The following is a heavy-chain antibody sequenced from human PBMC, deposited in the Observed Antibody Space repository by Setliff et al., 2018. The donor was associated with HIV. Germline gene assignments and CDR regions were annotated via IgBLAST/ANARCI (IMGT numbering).Heavy chain of an antibody. V-gene: IGHV3-7*03. D-gene: IGHD2-15*01. J-gene: IGHJ5*02. CDR1: GFTFSSYW. CDR3: AREYCSGGSCYVTPRKIYNWFDP. CDR2: IKQDGSEK. Sequence: LRLSCAASGFTFSSYWMSWVRQAPGKGLEWVANIKQDGSEKYYVDSVKGRFTISRDNAKSSLYLQMSSLRAEDTAVYYCAREYCSGGSCYVTPRKIYNWFDPWGQGTLVTVSS.